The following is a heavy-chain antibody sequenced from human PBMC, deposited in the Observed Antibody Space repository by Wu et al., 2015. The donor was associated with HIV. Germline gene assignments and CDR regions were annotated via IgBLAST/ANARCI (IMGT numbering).Heavy chain of an antibody. CDR3: VTSSNFRNSGRDYYYMDV. CDR2: ISGKNDDT. V-gene: IGHV1-18*01. CDR1: GYTFNNYG. D-gene: IGHD6-13*01. Sequence: QVQLLQSGGEVKKPRASVKVSCKASGYTFNNYGTSWVRQAPGQRLEWMGWISGKNDDTSYAQKFQARVTMTKDTSTRTAYLEVRSLRSEDTAVYYCVTSSNFRNSGRDYYYMDVWGKGTTVTVSS. J-gene: IGHJ6*03.